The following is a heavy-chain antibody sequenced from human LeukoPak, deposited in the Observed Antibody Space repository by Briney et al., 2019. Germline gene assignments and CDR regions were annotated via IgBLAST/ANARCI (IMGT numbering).Heavy chain of an antibody. CDR2: INQDGSEK. J-gene: IGHJ4*02. CDR3: ARVHRDCSSTSCYSFPLY. CDR1: EFTFSSYW. D-gene: IGHD2-2*02. V-gene: IGHV3-7*01. Sequence: HPGGSLRLSCAASEFTFSSYWTTWVRQAPGKGLEWVANINQDGSEKNYVDSVKGRFTISRDNAKSSLYLQMNSLRAEDTAVYYCARVHRDCSSTSCYSFPLYWGQGTLVTVSS.